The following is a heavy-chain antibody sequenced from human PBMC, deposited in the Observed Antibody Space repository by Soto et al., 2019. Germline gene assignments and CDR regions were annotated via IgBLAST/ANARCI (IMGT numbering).Heavy chain of an antibody. Sequence: ASVKVSCKASGYTFTSYDINWVRQATGQGFEWMGWMNPNSGNTVYAQKFQGRVTMTRNTSISTAYMELSSLRSEDTAVYYCARDKFPECGGDCYHHHYWGQGTLVTVSS. V-gene: IGHV1-8*01. CDR2: MNPNSGNT. J-gene: IGHJ4*02. CDR3: ARDKFPECGGDCYHHHY. CDR1: GYTFTSYD. D-gene: IGHD2-21*02.